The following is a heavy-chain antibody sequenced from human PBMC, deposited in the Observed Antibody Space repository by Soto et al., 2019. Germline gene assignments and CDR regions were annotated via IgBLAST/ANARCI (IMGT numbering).Heavy chain of an antibody. CDR1: GGSISSYY. CDR2: IYYSGST. Sequence: SETLSLTCTVSGGSISSYYWSWIRQPPGKGLEWIGYIYYSGSTNYNPSLKSRVTISVDTSKNQFSLKLSSVTAADTAVYYCARQSDNWNAYNWFDPWGQGTLVTVSS. CDR3: ARQSDNWNAYNWFDP. J-gene: IGHJ5*02. V-gene: IGHV4-59*08. D-gene: IGHD1-20*01.